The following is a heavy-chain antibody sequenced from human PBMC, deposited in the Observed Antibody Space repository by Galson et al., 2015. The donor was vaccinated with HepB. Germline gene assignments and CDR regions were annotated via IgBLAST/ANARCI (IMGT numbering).Heavy chain of an antibody. D-gene: IGHD3-3*01. V-gene: IGHV1-69*10. CDR2: IIPILGIA. CDR1: GGTFSSYA. J-gene: IGHJ4*02. CDR3: ARDEEGEWLIDY. Sequence: SVKVSCKASGGTFSSYAISWVRQAPGQGLEWMGGIIPILGIANYAQKFQGRVTITADKSTSTAYMELSSLRSEDTAVYYCARDEEGEWLIDYWGQGTLVTVSS.